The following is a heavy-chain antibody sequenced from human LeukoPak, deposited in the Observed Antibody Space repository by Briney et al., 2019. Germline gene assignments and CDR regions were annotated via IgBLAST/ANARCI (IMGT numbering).Heavy chain of an antibody. CDR2: INPNSGGT. Sequence: ASVKVSCKASGYTFTGYYMHWVRQAPGQGLEWMGWINPNSGGTNYAQKFQGRVTMTRDTSISTAYMELSRLRSDDTAVYYCARDPWAYCSGGSCYMYYFDYWGQGTLVTVSS. CDR3: ARDPWAYCSGGSCYMYYFDY. CDR1: GYTFTGYY. V-gene: IGHV1-2*02. D-gene: IGHD2-15*01. J-gene: IGHJ4*02.